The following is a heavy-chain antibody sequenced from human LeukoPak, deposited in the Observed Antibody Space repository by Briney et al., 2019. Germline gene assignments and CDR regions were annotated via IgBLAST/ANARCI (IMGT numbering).Heavy chain of an antibody. Sequence: SETLSLTCVVSGGSISSYYWSWIRQPPGKGLEYIGYFHYSGITNYDPSLKSRVTISVGTSKNHISLKLKSVTAADTAVYYCATILYGANGFDYWGRGTLVTVSS. V-gene: IGHV4-59*01. D-gene: IGHD4/OR15-4a*01. CDR2: FHYSGIT. CDR3: ATILYGANGFDY. J-gene: IGHJ4*02. CDR1: GGSISSYY.